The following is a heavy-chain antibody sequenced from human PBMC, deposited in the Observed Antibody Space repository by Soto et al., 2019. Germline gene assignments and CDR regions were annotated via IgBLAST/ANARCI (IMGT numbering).Heavy chain of an antibody. CDR2: INSGSATI. V-gene: IGHV3-48*02. CDR3: ARDSASYSSSSGSYWYFDL. J-gene: IGHJ2*01. D-gene: IGHD6-6*01. CDR1: GFTFSSYS. Sequence: EVQLVESGGGLVQPGGSLRLSCAASGFTFSSYSINWVRQAPGKGLEWVSYINSGSATIYYADSVKGRFTISRDNAKNSLFLQMNSLRDDDTAVYYCARDSASYSSSSGSYWYFDLWGRGTLVTVSS.